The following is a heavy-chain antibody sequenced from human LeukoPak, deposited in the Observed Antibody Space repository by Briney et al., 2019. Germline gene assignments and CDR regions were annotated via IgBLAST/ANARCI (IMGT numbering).Heavy chain of an antibody. CDR3: AKSSNGGWYGSRDY. D-gene: IGHD6-19*01. V-gene: IGHV3-30*18. J-gene: IGHJ4*02. CDR2: ISYDGSNK. CDR1: GFTFSSYG. Sequence: GGSLRLSCAASGFTFSSYGMHWVRQAPGKGLEWVAVISYDGSNKYYADSVKGRFTISRDNSKNTLYLQMNSLRAEDTAVYYCAKSSNGGWYGSRDYWVQGTLVTVSS.